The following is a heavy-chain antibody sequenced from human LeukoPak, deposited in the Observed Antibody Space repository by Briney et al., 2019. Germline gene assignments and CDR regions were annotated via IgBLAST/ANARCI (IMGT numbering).Heavy chain of an antibody. CDR1: GGSISSSSYF. D-gene: IGHD2-2*02. CDR3: AYCSSTSCYKGYYYGMDV. Sequence: SETLSLTCTVSGGSISSSSYFWGWIRQPPGKGLEWIGRIYYSGSTYYNPSLKSRVTISVDTSKNQFSLKLSSVTAADTAVYYCAYCSSTSCYKGYYYGMDVWGQGTTVTVSS. V-gene: IGHV4-39*01. J-gene: IGHJ6*02. CDR2: IYYSGST.